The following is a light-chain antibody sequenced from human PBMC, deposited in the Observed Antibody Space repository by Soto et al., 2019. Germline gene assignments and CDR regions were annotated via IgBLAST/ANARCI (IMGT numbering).Light chain of an antibody. CDR3: SSYTNLNTVI. Sequence: QSALTQPASVSVSPGQSITLSCTGSSSDVGSSNYVSWYQQLPGKAPKLIIFDVNNRPSGVSDRFSGSKSDNTASLTISGLQAEDEADYYCSSYTNLNTVIFGGGTKVTVL. CDR2: DVN. V-gene: IGLV2-14*03. CDR1: SSDVGSSNY. J-gene: IGLJ2*01.